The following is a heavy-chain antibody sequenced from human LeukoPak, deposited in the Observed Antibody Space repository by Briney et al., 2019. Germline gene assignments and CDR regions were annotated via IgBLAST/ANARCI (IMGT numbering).Heavy chain of an antibody. Sequence: GGSLRLSCAASGFTFSSSGMHWVRQAPGKGLEWLAVISNDGSNKYYADSVKGRFTISRDNPKNTLYLEMNSLRAEDTAVYYCAKRGESYFDYWGQGTAVTVSS. D-gene: IGHD2-21*01. V-gene: IGHV3-30*18. CDR2: ISNDGSNK. J-gene: IGHJ4*02. CDR3: AKRGESYFDY. CDR1: GFTFSSSG.